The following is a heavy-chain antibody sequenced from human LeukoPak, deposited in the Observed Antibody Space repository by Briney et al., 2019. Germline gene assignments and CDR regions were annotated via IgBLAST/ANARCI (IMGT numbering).Heavy chain of an antibody. D-gene: IGHD4-17*01. CDR1: GYTFTGYY. Sequence: ASVKVSCKASGYTFTGYYMHWVRQAPGQVLEWMGWINPNSGGTNYAQKFQGWVTMTRDTSISTAYMELSRLRSDDTAVYYCARRLGDYGLSAFDIWGQGTMVTVSS. J-gene: IGHJ3*02. CDR2: INPNSGGT. V-gene: IGHV1-2*04. CDR3: ARRLGDYGLSAFDI.